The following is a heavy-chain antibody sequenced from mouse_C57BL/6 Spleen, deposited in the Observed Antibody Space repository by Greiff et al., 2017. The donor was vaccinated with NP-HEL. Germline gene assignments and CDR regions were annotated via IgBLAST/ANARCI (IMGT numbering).Heavy chain of an antibody. CDR2: ISYDGSN. CDR3: AKVGENYDYVFAY. J-gene: IGHJ3*01. Sequence: ESGPGLVKPSQSLSLTCSVTGYSITSGYYWNWIRQFPGNKLEWMGYISYDGSNNYNPSLKNRISITRDTSKNQFFLKLNSVTTEDTAAYYCAKVGENYDYVFAYWGQGTLVTVSA. CDR1: GYSITSGYY. D-gene: IGHD2-4*01. V-gene: IGHV3-6*01.